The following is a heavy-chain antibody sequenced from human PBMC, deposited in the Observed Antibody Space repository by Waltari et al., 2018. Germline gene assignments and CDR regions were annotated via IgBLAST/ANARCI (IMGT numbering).Heavy chain of an antibody. Sequence: QVQLQESGPGLVKPSETLSLTCTVSGGSISSYYWSWIRQPAGKGLEWIGRIYTSGSTTYNPSLKSRVTMSVDTSKNQFSLKLSSVTAADTAVYYCARDSITIFGGGDAFDIWGQGTMVTVSS. V-gene: IGHV4-4*07. CDR2: IYTSGST. J-gene: IGHJ3*02. CDR3: ARDSITIFGGGDAFDI. D-gene: IGHD3-3*01. CDR1: GGSISSYY.